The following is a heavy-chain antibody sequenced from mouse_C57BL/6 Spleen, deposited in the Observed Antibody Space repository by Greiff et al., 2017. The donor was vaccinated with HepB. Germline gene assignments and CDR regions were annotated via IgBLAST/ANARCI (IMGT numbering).Heavy chain of an antibody. Sequence: EVQLVESGPGLVKPSQSLSLTCSVTGYSITSGYYWNWIRQFPGNKLEWMGYISYDGSNNYNPSLKNRISITRDTSKNQFFLKLNSVTTEDTATYYCARENSSGYVAMDYWGQGTSVTVSS. CDR1: GYSITSGYY. J-gene: IGHJ4*01. CDR3: ARENSSGYVAMDY. CDR2: ISYDGSN. V-gene: IGHV3-6*01. D-gene: IGHD3-2*02.